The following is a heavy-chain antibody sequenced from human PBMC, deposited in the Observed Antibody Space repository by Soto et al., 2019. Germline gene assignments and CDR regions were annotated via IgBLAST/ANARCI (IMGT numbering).Heavy chain of an antibody. V-gene: IGHV4-59*08. J-gene: IGHJ4*02. Sequence: QVQLQESGPGLVKPSETLSLTCTVSGGSISSYYWSWIRQPPGKGLEWIGYIYYSGSTNYNPSLKSQVTISVDTSNNQFSVTLSSVTAADTAVDYCARQISSSWPFDYWGQGTLVTVSS. CDR3: ARQISSSWPFDY. CDR1: GGSISSYY. CDR2: IYYSGST. D-gene: IGHD6-13*01.